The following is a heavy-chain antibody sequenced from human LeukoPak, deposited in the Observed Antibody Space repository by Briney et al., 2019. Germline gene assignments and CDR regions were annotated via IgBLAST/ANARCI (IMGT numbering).Heavy chain of an antibody. V-gene: IGHV3-74*01. D-gene: IGHD3-22*01. Sequence: GGSLRLSCAASGFTLSSYWMHWVRQAPGKGLVWVSRINRDGSDTTYADSVKGRFTISRDNSKNTLYLHLNSLRAGDTAVYFCAKLGPTYYYDNSGYFKFDFWGRGTLVTVSS. CDR1: GFTLSSYW. CDR2: INRDGSDT. CDR3: AKLGPTYYYDNSGYFKFDF. J-gene: IGHJ2*01.